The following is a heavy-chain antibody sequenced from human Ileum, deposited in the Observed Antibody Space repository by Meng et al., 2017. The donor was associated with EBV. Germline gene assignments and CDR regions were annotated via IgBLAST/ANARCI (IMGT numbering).Heavy chain of an antibody. D-gene: IGHD3-22*01. Sequence: PLEHTGPGLVNPSQTLSLTSAISRDRGLSYDAAGNWIRRSPSRGLEWLERTYYRSKWYNDYAVSVKSRITINPDTSKNQFSLQLNSVTPEDTAVYYCARDSSSSAYSPFDYWGQGTLVTVSS. CDR3: ARDSSSSAYSPFDY. CDR2: TYYRSKWYN. V-gene: IGHV6-1*01. J-gene: IGHJ4*02. CDR1: RDRGLSYDAA.